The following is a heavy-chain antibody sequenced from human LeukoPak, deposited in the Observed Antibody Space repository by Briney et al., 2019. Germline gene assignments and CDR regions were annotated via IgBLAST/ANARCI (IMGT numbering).Heavy chain of an antibody. CDR3: AKWPGY. J-gene: IGHJ4*02. CDR2: IYPGDSNT. CDR1: GNSFTSHW. D-gene: IGHD2-8*01. Sequence: GESLKISCKASGNSFTSHWIGWVRQLPGKGLEWMGIIYPGDSNTRYSPSFQGQVTISADKSISTAYLQWSSLKASDSAMYYCAKWPGYWGQGTLVTVTS. V-gene: IGHV5-51*01.